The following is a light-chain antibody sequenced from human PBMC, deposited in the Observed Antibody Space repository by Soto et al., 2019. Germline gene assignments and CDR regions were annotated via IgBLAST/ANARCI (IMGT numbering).Light chain of an antibody. CDR3: QQYSSLPHT. CDR2: GAS. V-gene: IGKV3-20*01. Sequence: EIVLTQSPGTLSLSPGERATLSCRASQSVNSRLAWYQHKPGQAPRLLISGASSRATGIPDRFSGSGSATDFTLTISRLEPEDFVVYYCQQYSSLPHTFGQGTKLEVK. CDR1: QSVNSR. J-gene: IGKJ2*01.